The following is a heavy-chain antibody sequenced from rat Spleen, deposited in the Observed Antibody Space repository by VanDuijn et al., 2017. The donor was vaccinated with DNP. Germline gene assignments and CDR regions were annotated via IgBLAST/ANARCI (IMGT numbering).Heavy chain of an antibody. V-gene: IGHV5-29*01. CDR3: ARRGSYIFDY. D-gene: IGHD1-2*01. CDR1: GFTFSNYG. J-gene: IGHJ2*01. CDR2: ICYDGSST. Sequence: EVQLVESGGGLVQPGRSLKLSCAASGFTFSNYGMAWVRQAPTKGLEWVATICYDGSSTYYPDSVKCRFTIPRDNAKSTLYLKMDSLRSEDTATYYCARRGSYIFDYWGQGVMVTVSS.